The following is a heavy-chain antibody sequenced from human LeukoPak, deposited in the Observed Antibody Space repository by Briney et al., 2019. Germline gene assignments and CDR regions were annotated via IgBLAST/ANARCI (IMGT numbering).Heavy chain of an antibody. Sequence: ASVKVSCKASGGTFSSYAISWVRQAPGQGLEWMGGIIPIFGTANYAQKFQGRVTITADESTSTAYMELSSLRSEGTAVYYCARGIMITFGGVIAPAPRYFDYWGQGTLVTVSS. CDR3: ARGIMITFGGVIAPAPRYFDY. CDR1: GGTFSSYA. D-gene: IGHD3-16*02. CDR2: IIPIFGTA. V-gene: IGHV1-69*13. J-gene: IGHJ4*02.